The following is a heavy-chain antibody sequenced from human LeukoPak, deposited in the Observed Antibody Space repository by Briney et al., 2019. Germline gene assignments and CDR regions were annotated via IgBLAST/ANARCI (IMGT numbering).Heavy chain of an antibody. V-gene: IGHV3-48*01. CDR2: ISSSSSTI. D-gene: IGHD4-23*01. J-gene: IGHJ4*02. CDR1: GFTFSSYS. Sequence: GGSLRLSCAASGFTFSSYSMNWVRQAPGKGLEWVSYISSSSSTIYYADSVKGRFTISRNNAKNSLYLKMNSLRAEDTAVYYCARGVPTTVVTLDYWGQGTLVTVSS. CDR3: ARGVPTTVVTLDY.